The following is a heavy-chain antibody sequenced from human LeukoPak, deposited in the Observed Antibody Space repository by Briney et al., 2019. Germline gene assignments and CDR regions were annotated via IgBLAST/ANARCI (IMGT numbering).Heavy chain of an antibody. CDR2: INHSGST. V-gene: IGHV4-34*01. J-gene: IGHJ6*02. D-gene: IGHD5-24*01. Sequence: SETLSLTCAAYGGSFSGYYWSWIRQPPGKGLEWIGEINHSGSTNYNPSLKSRVTISVDTSKNQFSLKLSSVTAADTAVYYCARDGYSRYYYYGMDVWGQGTMATVSS. CDR3: ARDGYSRYYYYGMDV. CDR1: GGSFSGYY.